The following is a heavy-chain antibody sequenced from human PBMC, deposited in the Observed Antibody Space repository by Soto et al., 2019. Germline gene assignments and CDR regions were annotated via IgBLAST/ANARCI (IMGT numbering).Heavy chain of an antibody. CDR3: ARVVPADGSLYGWSDP. CDR2: VIPIFGTA. J-gene: IGHJ5*02. CDR1: GGTFSSYA. V-gene: IGHV1-69*12. Sequence: QVQLVQSGAEVKKPGSSVKVSCKASGGTFSSYAISWVRQAPGQGLEWMGGVIPIFGTANYAQKFQGRVTIAEDDSTSTPYLELSRLRSEDPDVYYCARVVPADGSLYGWSDPWGQGTLVPVSS. D-gene: IGHD2-2*01.